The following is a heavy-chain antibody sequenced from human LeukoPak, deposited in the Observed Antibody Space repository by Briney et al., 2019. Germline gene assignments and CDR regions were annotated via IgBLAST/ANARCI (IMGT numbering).Heavy chain of an antibody. Sequence: KPSETLSLTCTVSGGSISSSSYYWGWIRQPPGKGLEWIGSLYYSVSTNYNPSLRSRVTISVDKSKNQFSLKLSSVTAADTAVYYCARMTYDPHGVDVWGKGTTVTVSS. CDR2: LYYSVST. CDR3: ARMTYDPHGVDV. CDR1: GGSISSSSYY. V-gene: IGHV4-39*07. J-gene: IGHJ6*04. D-gene: IGHD5-12*01.